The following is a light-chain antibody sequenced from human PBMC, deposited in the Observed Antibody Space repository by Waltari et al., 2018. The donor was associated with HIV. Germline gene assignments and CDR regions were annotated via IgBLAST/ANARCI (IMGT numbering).Light chain of an antibody. V-gene: IGLV1-44*01. CDR3: AAWDDSLNGVV. Sequence: QSVLTQPPSASGTPGQRVTISCSGSNSNIRSNTVNWYQQLPGTAPKLLIYTNKQRPSGVPDRCAGSKSGASASLASSRLQSEDEADYYCAAWDDSLNGVVFGGGTRLTVL. CDR2: TNK. CDR1: NSNIRSNT. J-gene: IGLJ3*02.